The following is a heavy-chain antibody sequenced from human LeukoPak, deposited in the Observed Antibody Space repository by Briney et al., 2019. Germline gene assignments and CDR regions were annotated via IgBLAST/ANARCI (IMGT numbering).Heavy chain of an antibody. J-gene: IGHJ4*02. CDR1: GYIFTSYY. CDR2: INPSGGST. D-gene: IGHD6-13*01. V-gene: IGHV1-46*01. CDR3: ARGPSLGIAASSY. Sequence: ASVKVSCKASGYIFTSYYMHWVRQAPGQGLEWMGIINPSGGSTGFAQKFQGRVTMTRDTSTSTVYMELSSLRSEDTAVYYCARGPSLGIAASSYWGQGTLVTVSS.